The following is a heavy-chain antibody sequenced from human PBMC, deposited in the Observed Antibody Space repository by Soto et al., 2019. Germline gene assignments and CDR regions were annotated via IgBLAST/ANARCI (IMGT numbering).Heavy chain of an antibody. D-gene: IGHD7-27*01. V-gene: IGHV1-8*01. CDR2: VIPNTGDT. CDR3: ARFTWANCDFDH. CDR1: GYTFTSYD. Sequence: QVQLVQSGAEVKKPGASVKVSCKASGYTFTSYDINWVRQATGQGLEWLGWVIPNTGDTGYAHKCQGRVTMTRDISTGTAYMELIDLRYEDTAVYYCARFTWANCDFDHWGQGTLVTVSS. J-gene: IGHJ4*02.